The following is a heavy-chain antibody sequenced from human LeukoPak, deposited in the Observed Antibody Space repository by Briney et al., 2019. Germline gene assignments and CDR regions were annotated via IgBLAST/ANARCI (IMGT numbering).Heavy chain of an antibody. CDR3: ARDSAGNDY. CDR2: IKQDGSEK. Sequence: GGSLRLSCAPSGFTFSTYWMSWVRQAPGKGLEWVANIKQDGSEKYYVDSVKGRFTISRDKAKNSLYLQMNSLRAEDTAMYYCARDSAGNDYWGQGTLVTVSS. CDR1: GFTFSTYW. V-gene: IGHV3-7*01. J-gene: IGHJ4*02. D-gene: IGHD6-13*01.